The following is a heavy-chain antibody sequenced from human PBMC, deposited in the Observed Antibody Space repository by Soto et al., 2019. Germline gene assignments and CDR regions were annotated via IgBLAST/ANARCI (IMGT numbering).Heavy chain of an antibody. J-gene: IGHJ4*02. V-gene: IGHV4-59*01. CDR1: GGSISSYY. D-gene: IGHD3-22*01. CDR3: AGDNSSGYYFPPLDY. CDR2: IYYSGST. Sequence: PSETLSLTCTVSGGSISSYYWSWIRQPPGKGLEWIGYIYYSGSTNYNPSLKSRVTISVDTSKNQFSLKLSSVTAADTAVYYCAGDNSSGYYFPPLDYWGQGTLVTVSS.